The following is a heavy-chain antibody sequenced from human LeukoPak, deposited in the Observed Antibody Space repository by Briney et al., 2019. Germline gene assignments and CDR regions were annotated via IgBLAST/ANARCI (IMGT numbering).Heavy chain of an antibody. CDR1: GHTFTSYG. CDR2: ISAYNGHT. Sequence: ASVKVSCKASGHTFTSYGISWVRQAPGQGLEWVGWISAYNGHTNYAQKLQGRVTMTTDTYTTTAYMELGSLRSDDTAVYYCARSAGITGTGFDPWGQGTLVTVSS. D-gene: IGHD1-7*01. V-gene: IGHV1-18*01. CDR3: ARSAGITGTGFDP. J-gene: IGHJ5*02.